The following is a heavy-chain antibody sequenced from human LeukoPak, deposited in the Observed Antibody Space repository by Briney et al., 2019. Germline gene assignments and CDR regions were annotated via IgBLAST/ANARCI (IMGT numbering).Heavy chain of an antibody. Sequence: GGSLRLSCAASGFTFSSYAMHWVRQAPGKGLEWVAVISYDGSNKYYADSVKGRFTISRDNSKNTLYLQMNSLRAEDTAVYYCARGMGSMWPAPTPFDYWGQGTLVTVSS. CDR3: ARGMGSMWPAPTPFDY. CDR1: GFTFSSYA. D-gene: IGHD2-15*01. CDR2: ISYDGSNK. J-gene: IGHJ4*02. V-gene: IGHV3-30*04.